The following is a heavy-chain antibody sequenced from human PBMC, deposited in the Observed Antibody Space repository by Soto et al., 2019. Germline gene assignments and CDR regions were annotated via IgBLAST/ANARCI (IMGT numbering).Heavy chain of an antibody. V-gene: IGHV3-30-3*01. CDR2: ISYDGSNK. D-gene: IGHD1-26*01. CDR1: GFTFSSYA. Sequence: GGSLRLSCAASGFTFSSYAMHWVRQAPGKGLEWVAVISYDGSNKYYADSVKGRFTISRDNSKNTLYLQMNSLRAEDTAVYYCARDSLPLKPLVGALNRGFYFDYWGQGTLVTVSS. CDR3: ARDSLPLKPLVGALNRGFYFDY. J-gene: IGHJ4*02.